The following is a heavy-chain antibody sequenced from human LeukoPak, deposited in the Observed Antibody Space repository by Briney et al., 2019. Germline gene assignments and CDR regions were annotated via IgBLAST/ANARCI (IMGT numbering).Heavy chain of an antibody. J-gene: IGHJ4*02. CDR2: ISYDGSNK. V-gene: IGHV3-30*04. CDR3: ARDNFDLVGAFDY. D-gene: IGHD1-26*01. Sequence: GGSLTLSCAASGFTFSSYAMHWVRQAPGKGLEWVAVISYDGSNKYYADSVKGRFTISRDNSKNTPYLQMNSLRAEDTGVYYCARDNFDLVGAFDYWGQRTLVTVSS. CDR1: GFTFSSYA.